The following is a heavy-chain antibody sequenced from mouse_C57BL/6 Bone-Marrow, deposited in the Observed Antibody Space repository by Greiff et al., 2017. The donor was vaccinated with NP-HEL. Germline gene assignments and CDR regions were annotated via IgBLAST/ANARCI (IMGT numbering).Heavy chain of an antibody. Sequence: DVKLVESGGDLVKPGGSLKLSCAASGFTFSSYGMSWVRQTPDKRLEWVATISSGGSYTYYPDSVKGRFTISRDNAKNTLYLQMSSLKSEDTAMYYCASPYDYDVAWFAYWGQGTLVLSLQ. D-gene: IGHD2-4*01. CDR2: ISSGGSYT. V-gene: IGHV5-6*02. CDR1: GFTFSSYG. CDR3: ASPYDYDVAWFAY. J-gene: IGHJ3*01.